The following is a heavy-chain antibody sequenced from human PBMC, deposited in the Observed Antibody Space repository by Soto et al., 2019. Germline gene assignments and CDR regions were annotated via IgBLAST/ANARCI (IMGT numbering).Heavy chain of an antibody. CDR3: VGGADSSDP. CDR2: IKEDGSEK. CDR1: GFTFSTYG. V-gene: IGHV3-7*03. J-gene: IGHJ5*02. D-gene: IGHD3-22*01. Sequence: VQLVESGGGVVQPGGSLRLSCAVSGFTFSTYGMHWVRQAPGKGLEWVANIKEDGSEKHYVDSVKGRFTISRDNSKNSLYLQMNSLRVDDTAVYYCVGGADSSDPWGQGILVTVSS.